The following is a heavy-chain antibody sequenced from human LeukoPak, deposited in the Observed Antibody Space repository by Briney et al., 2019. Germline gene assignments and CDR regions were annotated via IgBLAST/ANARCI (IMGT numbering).Heavy chain of an antibody. J-gene: IGHJ4*02. CDR1: GFTFSSYE. Sequence: GGSLRLSCAASGFTFSSYEMNWVRQAPGKGLEWVSYISSSGSTIYYADSVKGRFTISRDNAKNSPYLQMNSLRAEDTALYYCAKDIGHGYSYGSYYFDYWGQGTLVTVSS. D-gene: IGHD5-18*01. V-gene: IGHV3-48*03. CDR2: ISSSGSTI. CDR3: AKDIGHGYSYGSYYFDY.